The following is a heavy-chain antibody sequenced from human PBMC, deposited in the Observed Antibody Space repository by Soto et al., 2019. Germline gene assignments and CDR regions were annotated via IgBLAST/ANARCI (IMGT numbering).Heavy chain of an antibody. D-gene: IGHD3-9*01. Sequence: QVQLQESGPGLVKPSETLSLTCTVSGASISSYYWSWIRQPPGKGLEWIGYIYYSGSTNYNPSLKSRASISGEASKSQFSLTLTSVTAADTAVYYCARWLTQETFDVWGQGTMVTVSS. CDR1: GASISSYY. CDR3: ARWLTQETFDV. CDR2: IYYSGST. J-gene: IGHJ3*01. V-gene: IGHV4-59*01.